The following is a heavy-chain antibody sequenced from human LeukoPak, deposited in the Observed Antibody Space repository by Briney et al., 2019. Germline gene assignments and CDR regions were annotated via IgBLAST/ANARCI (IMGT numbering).Heavy chain of an antibody. V-gene: IGHV3-30*02. CDR1: GFTFSSYG. CDR3: AKGAYGGNWFDP. J-gene: IGHJ5*02. Sequence: GGSLRLSCAASGFTFSSYGMHWVRQAPGKGLEWVAVIWYDGSNKYYADSVKGRFTISRDNSKNTLYLQMNSLRAEDTAVYYCAKGAYGGNWFDPWGQGTLVTVSS. D-gene: IGHD3-16*01. CDR2: IWYDGSNK.